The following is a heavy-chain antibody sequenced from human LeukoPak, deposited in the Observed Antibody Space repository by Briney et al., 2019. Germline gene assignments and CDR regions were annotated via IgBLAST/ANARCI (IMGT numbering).Heavy chain of an antibody. D-gene: IGHD2-15*01. CDR3: CSGGYLY. V-gene: IGHV4-34*01. Sequence: PSETLSLTCAVYGGSFSGYYWSWIRQPPGKGLEWIGEINHSGSTNYNPSLKSRVTISVDTSKNQFSLRLTPVTAADTAIYYCCSGGYLYWGQGTPVTVSS. CDR2: INHSGST. J-gene: IGHJ4*02. CDR1: GGSFSGYY.